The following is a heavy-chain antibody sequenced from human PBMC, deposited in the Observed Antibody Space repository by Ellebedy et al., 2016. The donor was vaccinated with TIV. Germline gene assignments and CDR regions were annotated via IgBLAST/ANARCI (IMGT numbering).Heavy chain of an antibody. Sequence: PGGSLRLSCAASGFTFSTDAMTWVRQAPGKGLEWVSGINSDGGSPYYADSVKGRFTISRDNSKNTLHLQMNSLRVEDTALYYCTKGGTIFGVVRWFDPWGQGTLVSVSS. CDR3: TKGGTIFGVVRWFDP. V-gene: IGHV3-23*01. CDR2: INSDGGSP. D-gene: IGHD3-3*01. J-gene: IGHJ5*02. CDR1: GFTFSTDA.